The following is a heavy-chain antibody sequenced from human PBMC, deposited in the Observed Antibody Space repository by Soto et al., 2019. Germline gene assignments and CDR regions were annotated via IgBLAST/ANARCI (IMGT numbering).Heavy chain of an antibody. CDR1: GGTLSDHG. Sequence: QVQLEQSRAEVKKPGSSVKISCKASGGTLSDHGVSWLRQAPGQGLEWVGGTIPVFNTAKYAPKFQGRVTSAADKSTNIAYMELGSLRSDDTAFYYCARGVYGSGNYYTGPSAFDIWGQGTLVIVSS. V-gene: IGHV1-69*06. J-gene: IGHJ3*02. CDR2: TIPVFNTA. D-gene: IGHD3-10*01. CDR3: ARGVYGSGNYYTGPSAFDI.